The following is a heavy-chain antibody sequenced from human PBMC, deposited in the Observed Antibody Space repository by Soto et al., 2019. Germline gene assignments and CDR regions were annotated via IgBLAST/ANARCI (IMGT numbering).Heavy chain of an antibody. CDR2: MYSGGGT. CDR1: GFXVSNNY. Sequence: GGSLXLSCVASGFXVSNNYMTWVRQAPGKGLEWVTNMYSGGGTYYTDSVKGRFTISRDSSTNTLYLQRDNVRAEDTAVYYCARDPGVNWAWGKGTTVTVSS. J-gene: IGHJ6*04. CDR3: ARDPGVNWA. V-gene: IGHV3-66*01. D-gene: IGHD2-8*01.